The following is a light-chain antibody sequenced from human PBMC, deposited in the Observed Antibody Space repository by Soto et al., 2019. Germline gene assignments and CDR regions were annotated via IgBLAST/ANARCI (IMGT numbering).Light chain of an antibody. Sequence: EIVMTQSPATLSVPPAERATLSCRASQSLSSNLAWYQQKPGQAPRLLIYGASTRATGVPARFSGSGSGTDFTLTISRLEPEDFAVYYCQVYDRSHLFGGGTKVDIK. CDR1: QSLSSN. CDR3: QVYDRSHL. V-gene: IGKV3-15*01. CDR2: GAS. J-gene: IGKJ4*01.